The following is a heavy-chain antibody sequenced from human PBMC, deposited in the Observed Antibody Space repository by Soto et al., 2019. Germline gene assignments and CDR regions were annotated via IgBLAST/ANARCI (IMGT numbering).Heavy chain of an antibody. D-gene: IGHD5-12*01. CDR2: IYYSGST. V-gene: IGHV4-31*03. Sequence: SETLSLTCTVSGGSISSGGYYWSWIRQHPGKGLEWIGYIYYSGSTYYNPSLKSRVTISVDTSKNQFSLKLSSVTAADTAVYYCARFNLSPWDSGYGGNYWGQGTLVTVSS. J-gene: IGHJ4*02. CDR1: GGSISSGGYY. CDR3: ARFNLSPWDSGYGGNY.